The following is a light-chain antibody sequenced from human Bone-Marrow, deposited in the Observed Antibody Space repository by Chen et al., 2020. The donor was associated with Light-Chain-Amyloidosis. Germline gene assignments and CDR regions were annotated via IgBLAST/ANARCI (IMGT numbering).Light chain of an antibody. Sequence: QSVLTQPPSVSAAPGQKVTISCSGSSSNIGNNYVSWYQQLPGTAPKLLISDNNKRPSVIPDRFSGSKSGTSATLGITGLQTGDEADYFCGTWDTSLSAVIFGGGTKLTVL. J-gene: IGLJ2*01. V-gene: IGLV1-51*01. CDR3: GTWDTSLSAVI. CDR2: DNN. CDR1: SSNIGNNY.